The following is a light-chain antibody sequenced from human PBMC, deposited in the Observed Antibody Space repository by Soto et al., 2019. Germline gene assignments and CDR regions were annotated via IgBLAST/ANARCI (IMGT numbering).Light chain of an antibody. CDR3: QQYNNWPLSIT. Sequence: EIVMTQSPATLSVSPGERATLACRASHSVSSNLAWYQQKPGQAPRLLISGASSRATGIPDRFSGSGSGTDFTLTISRLEPEDFAVYYCQQYNNWPLSITFGQGTRLEIK. V-gene: IGKV3D-15*01. CDR1: HSVSSN. J-gene: IGKJ5*01. CDR2: GAS.